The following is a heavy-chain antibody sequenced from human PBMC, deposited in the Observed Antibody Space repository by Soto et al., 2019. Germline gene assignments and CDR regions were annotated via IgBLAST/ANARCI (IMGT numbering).Heavy chain of an antibody. CDR1: GGTFSSYA. Sequence: SVKVSCKASGGTFSSYAISWVRQAPGQGLEWMGGIIPIFGTANYAQRFQGRVTITADESTSTAYMELSSLRSEDTAVYYCARDSTVATHAFDIWGQGTMVTVSS. V-gene: IGHV1-69*13. D-gene: IGHD4-4*01. J-gene: IGHJ3*02. CDR2: IIPIFGTA. CDR3: ARDSTVATHAFDI.